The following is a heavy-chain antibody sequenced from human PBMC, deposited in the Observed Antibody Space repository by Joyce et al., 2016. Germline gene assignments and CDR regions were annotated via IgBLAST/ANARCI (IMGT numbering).Heavy chain of an antibody. D-gene: IGHD2-21*02. V-gene: IGHV3-21*02. Sequence: EMQLVESGGGLVKLGGSLRLSCAASGFSFTPYSMTWVRQAPGKGLEWVSAIRSRDSDIVYAGSVMGRFFMSRDNAKNSVYLQMNSLRAEDTAVYYCATAVRDYCGADCPDHWGQGTLVTVFS. CDR2: IRSRDSDI. J-gene: IGHJ4*02. CDR1: GFSFTPYS. CDR3: ATAVRDYCGADCPDH.